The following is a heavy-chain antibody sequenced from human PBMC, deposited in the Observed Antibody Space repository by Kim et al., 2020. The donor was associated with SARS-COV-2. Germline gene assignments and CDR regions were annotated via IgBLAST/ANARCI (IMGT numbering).Heavy chain of an antibody. J-gene: IGHJ4*02. V-gene: IGHV1-2*02. CDR2: NDNSGGT. CDR3: TREDY. Sequence: NDNSGGTTYAQKFQGRVTMTRDTSISTAYLELTSLTSDDTALYYCTREDYWGQGSLVTVSS.